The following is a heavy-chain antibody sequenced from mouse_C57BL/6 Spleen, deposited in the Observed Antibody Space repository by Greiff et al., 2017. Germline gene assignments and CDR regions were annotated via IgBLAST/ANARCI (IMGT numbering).Heavy chain of an antibody. D-gene: IGHD2-4*01. V-gene: IGHV5-4*01. CDR1: GFTFSSYA. CDR3: ARDQGLRRGAMDY. CDR2: ISDGGSYT. Sequence: EVMLVESGGGLVKPGGSLKLSCAASGFTFSSYAMSWVRQTPEKRLEWVATISDGGSYTYYPDNVKGRFTISRDNAKNNLYLQMSHLKSEDTAMYYCARDQGLRRGAMDYWGQGTSVTVSS. J-gene: IGHJ4*01.